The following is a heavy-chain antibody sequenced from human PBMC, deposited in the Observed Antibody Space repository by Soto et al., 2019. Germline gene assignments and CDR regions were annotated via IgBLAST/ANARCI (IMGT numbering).Heavy chain of an antibody. CDR1: GESFNDYY. Sequence: SETLSLTCAVYGESFNDYYWSWIRQPQGKGLEWIGEINHSGSTNYNPSLKSRVTISVDTSKNQFSLKLTSVTAADTAVYYCARAAVGATLDYWGQGTLVTVS. J-gene: IGHJ4*02. CDR3: ARAAVGATLDY. V-gene: IGHV4-34*01. D-gene: IGHD2-15*01. CDR2: INHSGST.